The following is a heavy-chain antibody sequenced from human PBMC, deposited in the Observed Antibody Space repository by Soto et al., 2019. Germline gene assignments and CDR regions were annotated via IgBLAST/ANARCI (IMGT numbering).Heavy chain of an antibody. CDR1: GGSISSGDYY. D-gene: IGHD5-18*01. V-gene: IGHV4-30-4*01. Sequence: QVQLQESGPGLVNSSQTLSLTCTVSGGSISSGDYYWSWIRQPPGKGLEWIGNIDYSGSTDYNPSLKSRLTMSLDTSKNQFSLRLSSVTAADTAVYYCARVWIQLWFPSWDAFDLWGQGTLVSVSS. J-gene: IGHJ3*01. CDR2: IDYSGST. CDR3: ARVWIQLWFPSWDAFDL.